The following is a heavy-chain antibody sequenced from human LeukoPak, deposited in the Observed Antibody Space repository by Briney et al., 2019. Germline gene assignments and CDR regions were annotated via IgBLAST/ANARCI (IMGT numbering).Heavy chain of an antibody. CDR2: IWNDGTKK. CDR1: GFPFSSYG. J-gene: IGHJ4*02. CDR3: VRDNYNGYPDY. D-gene: IGHD5-18*01. V-gene: IGHV3-33*01. Sequence: GGSLRLSCAASGFPFSSYGMQWVRQAPGKGLEWVAVIWNDGTKKYYEDSVKGRFTISRDDSKNMLHLQMNSLRAEDTAVYYCVRDNYNGYPDYWGQGTRVTVSS.